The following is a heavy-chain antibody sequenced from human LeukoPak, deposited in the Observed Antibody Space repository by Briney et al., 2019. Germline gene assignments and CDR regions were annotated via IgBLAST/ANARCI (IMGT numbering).Heavy chain of an antibody. V-gene: IGHV4-38-2*02. D-gene: IGHD5-12*01. CDR3: AGYSGYDYYYYYYMDV. CDR1: GYSISSGYY. CDR2: IYHSGST. Sequence: SETLSLTCTVSGYSISSGYYWGWIRQPPGKGLEWIGSIYHSGSTYYNPSLKSRVTISVDTSKNQFSLKLSSVTAADTAVYYCAGYSGYDYYYYYYMDVWGKGTTVTVSS. J-gene: IGHJ6*03.